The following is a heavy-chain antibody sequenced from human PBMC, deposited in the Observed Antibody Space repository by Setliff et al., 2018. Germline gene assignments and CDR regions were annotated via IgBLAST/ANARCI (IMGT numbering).Heavy chain of an antibody. Sequence: ASVKVSCKASGYTFTSDYMHWVRQAPGQGLEWMGIINPSGGSTSYAQKFQGRVTMTTDTSISTAYMELSRLRSDDTAVYYCARDGIAVAAHWGQGTLVTVSS. D-gene: IGHD6-19*01. J-gene: IGHJ4*02. V-gene: IGHV1-46*01. CDR3: ARDGIAVAAH. CDR2: INPSGGST. CDR1: GYTFTSDY.